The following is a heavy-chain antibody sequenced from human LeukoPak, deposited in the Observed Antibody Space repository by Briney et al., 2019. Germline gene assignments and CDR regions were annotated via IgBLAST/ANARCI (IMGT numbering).Heavy chain of an antibody. CDR2: IKQDGSEK. V-gene: IGHV3-7*01. CDR3: ARVVATIYYFDY. J-gene: IGHJ4*02. Sequence: GGSLRLSCAAPGFTISSYWMSWVRQAPGKGLEWVANIKQDGSEKYYVDSVKGRFTISRDNAKNSLYLQMNSLRAEDTAVYYCARVVATIYYFDYWGQGTLVTVSS. CDR1: GFTISSYW. D-gene: IGHD5-12*01.